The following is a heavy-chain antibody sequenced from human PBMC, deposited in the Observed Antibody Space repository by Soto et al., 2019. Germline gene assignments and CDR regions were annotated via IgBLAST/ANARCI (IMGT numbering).Heavy chain of an antibody. D-gene: IGHD3-9*01. CDR1: GFTFSSYA. CDR2: IYAGGNT. J-gene: IGHJ4*02. Sequence: PGGSLRLSCAASGFTFSSYAMSWVRQAPGKGLECVSVIYAGGNTYYPDSVKGRFTISSDNSKNTLFLQMNNLRAEDTAVYYCARVTTFYDILTSSYALNYFDYWGQGTRVTVSS. V-gene: IGHV3-53*01. CDR3: ARVTTFYDILTSSYALNYFDY.